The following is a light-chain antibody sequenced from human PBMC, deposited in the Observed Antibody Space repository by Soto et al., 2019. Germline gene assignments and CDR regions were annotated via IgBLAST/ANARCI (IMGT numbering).Light chain of an antibody. Sequence: DMALTQAPATLSLSPGERSTLSCRASQSVSDTLAWYQQKPGQAPRLLIHGASTRATGFPARFSGSGSGTDFTLTISSLQSEDFAVYYCQQYNNWPWTFGQGTKVDIK. V-gene: IGKV3-15*01. CDR1: QSVSDT. J-gene: IGKJ1*01. CDR3: QQYNNWPWT. CDR2: GAS.